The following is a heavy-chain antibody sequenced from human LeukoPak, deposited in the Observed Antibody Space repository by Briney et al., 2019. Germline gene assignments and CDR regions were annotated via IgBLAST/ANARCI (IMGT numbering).Heavy chain of an antibody. J-gene: IGHJ4*02. V-gene: IGHV2-70*04. Sequence: ESGPTLVNPTQTLTLTCTFSGFSLSTSGMRVGWIRQPPGKALEWLARIDWDDDKFYSTSLKTRLTISKDTSKNQVVLTMTNMDPVDTAMYYCARGSGSPYYFDYWGQGTLVTVSS. CDR2: IDWDDDK. CDR1: GFSLSTSGMR. D-gene: IGHD3-22*01. CDR3: ARGSGSPYYFDY.